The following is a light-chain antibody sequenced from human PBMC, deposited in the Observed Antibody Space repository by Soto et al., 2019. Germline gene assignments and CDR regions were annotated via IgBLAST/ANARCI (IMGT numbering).Light chain of an antibody. J-gene: IGLJ1*01. Sequence: VLTQPASVFGSPGQSITFSCTGTSSDVGGYNFVSWYQQHPGKAPKLMIYEVSSRPSGVSNRFSGSKSGNTASLTISGLQPEDEADYYCSSYTSSTTVVFGTGTKVTGL. CDR2: EVS. V-gene: IGLV2-14*03. CDR3: SSYTSSTTVV. CDR1: SSDVGGYNF.